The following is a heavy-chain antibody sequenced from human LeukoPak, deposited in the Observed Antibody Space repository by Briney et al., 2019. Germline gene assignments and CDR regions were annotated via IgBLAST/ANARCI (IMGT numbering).Heavy chain of an antibody. D-gene: IGHD3-16*01. Sequence: GTSGKVFCKPSEYTLTSYFMPWVRQTPGQGFEWMGIINPSGGSTNYAQKFQGRVTMTKDTSKSSVYMSMSSLRSEVTPVYSSARDMYVYGGAFDIWGQGTMVTVSS. V-gene: IGHV1-46*01. CDR3: ARDMYVYGGAFDI. CDR2: INPSGGST. J-gene: IGHJ3*02. CDR1: EYTLTSYF.